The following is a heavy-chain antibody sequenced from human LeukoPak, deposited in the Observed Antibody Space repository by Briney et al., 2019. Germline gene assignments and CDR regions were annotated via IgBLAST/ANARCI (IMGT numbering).Heavy chain of an antibody. CDR1: GFTFDDYA. CDR3: AKDITPRGYGYGDY. V-gene: IGHV3-43*02. J-gene: IGHJ4*02. Sequence: PGGSLRLSCAASGFTFDDYAMHWVRQAPGKGLEWVSLISGGGGSTYYADSVKGRFTISRDNSKNSLYLQMNSLRTEDTALYYCAKDITPRGYGYGDYWGQGTLVTVSS. D-gene: IGHD5-18*01. CDR2: ISGGGGST.